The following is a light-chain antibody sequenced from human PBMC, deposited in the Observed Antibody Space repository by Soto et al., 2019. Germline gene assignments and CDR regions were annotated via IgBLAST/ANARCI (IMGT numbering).Light chain of an antibody. J-gene: IGLJ3*02. CDR1: SSNIGNNF. Sequence: QSVLTQSPSVSAAPGQKVTITCSGSSSNIGNNFVSWYQQLPGTAPKLIIYDVSKRPSGVPDRFSGSKSGNTASLTISGLQAEDEADYYCCSYAGSYTLWVFGGGTKLTVL. V-gene: IGLV2-11*02. CDR2: DVS. CDR3: CSYAGSYTLWV.